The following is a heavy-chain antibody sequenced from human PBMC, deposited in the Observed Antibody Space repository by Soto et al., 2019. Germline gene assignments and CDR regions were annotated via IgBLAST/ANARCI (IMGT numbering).Heavy chain of an antibody. V-gene: IGHV3-66*01. D-gene: IGHD5-18*01. CDR1: GVTVSSNY. CDR3: GTHHDSCGWYYFDY. Sequence: GGSLRLSCAASGVTVSSNYMSWVRQAPGKGLEWVSVIYSGGSTYYADSVKGRFTISRDNSKNTLYLQMNSLRAEDTAVYYCGTHHDSCGWYYFDYWGQGTLVTVSS. CDR2: IYSGGST. J-gene: IGHJ4*02.